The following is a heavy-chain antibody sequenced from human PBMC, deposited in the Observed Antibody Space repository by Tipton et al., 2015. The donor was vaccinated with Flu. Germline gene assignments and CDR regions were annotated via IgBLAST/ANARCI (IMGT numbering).Heavy chain of an antibody. CDR2: IYPSGTT. CDR3: ARLSYYDVDLKNFYFDY. D-gene: IGHD3-10*02. J-gene: IGHJ4*02. V-gene: IGHV4-39*02. CDR1: SGSIRSTNYF. Sequence: TLSLTCTVSSGSIRSTNYFCAWIRQPPGKRLELIGSIYPSGTTYYNPSLKSRVTMSLDMSKNNFSLKLRSVTAADTAVYYCARLSYYDVDLKNFYFDYWGQGALVTVSS.